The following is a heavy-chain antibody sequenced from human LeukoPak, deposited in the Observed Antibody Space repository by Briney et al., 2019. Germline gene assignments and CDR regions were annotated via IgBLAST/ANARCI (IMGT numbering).Heavy chain of an antibody. J-gene: IGHJ4*01. CDR2: ISSSSSTM. CDR3: VREGFYFFDF. CDR1: GFTFSSYS. V-gene: IGHV3-48*01. Sequence: GGSLRLSCAASGFTFSSYSMNWVRQAPGKGLEWVSYISSSSSTMYYADSVKGRFSISRDNAKNSLYLQMNSLRAEDSATYYCVREGFYFFDFWGQGTLVTVSS.